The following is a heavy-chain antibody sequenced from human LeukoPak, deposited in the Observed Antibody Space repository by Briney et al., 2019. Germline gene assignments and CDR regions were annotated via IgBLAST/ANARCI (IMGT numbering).Heavy chain of an antibody. D-gene: IGHD1-7*01. V-gene: IGHV3-48*04. Sequence: GGSLKLSCAASGFTFSSFSMNWVRQAPGKGLEWVSYIRSSGSGTDYTGSVKGRFTISRDNAKNSLYLQMNSLRAEDTAVYYCARMNYVSTGWGAPFDYWGQGTLVTVSS. CDR3: ARMNYVSTGWGAPFDY. CDR1: GFTFSSFS. J-gene: IGHJ4*02. CDR2: IRSSGSGT.